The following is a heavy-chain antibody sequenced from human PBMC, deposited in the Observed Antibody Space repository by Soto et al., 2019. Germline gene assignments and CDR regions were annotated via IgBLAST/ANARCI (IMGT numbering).Heavy chain of an antibody. CDR1: GYSFTSYW. CDR2: IYPGDSDT. D-gene: IGHD6-13*01. CDR3: ARRFGQGSSWYSVALDY. J-gene: IGHJ4*02. Sequence: GESLKISCKGSGYSFTSYWIGWVRQMPGKGLEWMGIIYPGDSDTRYSPSFQGQVTISADKSISTAYLQWSSLKASDTAMYYCARRFGQGSSWYSVALDYWGQGTLVTVSS. V-gene: IGHV5-51*01.